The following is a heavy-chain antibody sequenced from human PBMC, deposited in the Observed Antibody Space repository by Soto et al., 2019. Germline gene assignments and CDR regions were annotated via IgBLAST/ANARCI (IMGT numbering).Heavy chain of an antibody. V-gene: IGHV1-69*02. J-gene: IGHJ4*02. CDR2: IIPILGIA. CDR3: KNDFWRGYSDY. Sequence: GASVKVSCKASGGTFSSYTISWVRQAPGQGLEWMGRIIPILGIANYAQKLQGRVTITADKSTSTAYMELSSLRSEDTAVYYCKNDFWRGYSDYRGQGTLVTVSS. D-gene: IGHD3-3*01. CDR1: GGTFSSYT.